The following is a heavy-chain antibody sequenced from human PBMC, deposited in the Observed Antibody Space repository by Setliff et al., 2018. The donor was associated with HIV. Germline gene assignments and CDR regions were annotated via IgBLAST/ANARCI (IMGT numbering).Heavy chain of an antibody. V-gene: IGHV1-8*01. D-gene: IGHD6-13*01. J-gene: IGHJ6*02. Sequence: ASVKVSCKPSGSTFSTYDINWVRQATGQGLEWMGWMNPNSGNTGYAQKFQGRDTMTRNTSISTAYMELSSLRSDDTAVYYCASSWSRIRYYGMDVWGQGTTVTVSS. CDR3: ASSWSRIRYYGMDV. CDR2: MNPNSGNT. CDR1: GSTFSTYD.